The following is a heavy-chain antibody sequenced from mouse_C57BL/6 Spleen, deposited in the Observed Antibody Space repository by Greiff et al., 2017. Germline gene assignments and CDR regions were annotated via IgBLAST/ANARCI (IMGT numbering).Heavy chain of an antibody. J-gene: IGHJ1*03. Sequence: EVQLQQSGPGLVKPSQSLSLTCSVTGYSITSGYYWNWIRQFPGNQLEWMGYISYDGSNNYHPSLKNRISITRDTSKNQFFLKLSSVTTEDTATYYFAREGRGGTRYFEVWGTGTTVTVSS. D-gene: IGHD4-1*01. CDR2: ISYDGSN. CDR1: GYSITSGYY. V-gene: IGHV3-6*01. CDR3: AREGRGGTRYFEV.